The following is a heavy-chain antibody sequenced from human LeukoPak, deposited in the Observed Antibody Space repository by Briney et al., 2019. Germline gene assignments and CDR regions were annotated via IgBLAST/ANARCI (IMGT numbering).Heavy chain of an antibody. CDR2: ISNSHTYI. V-gene: IGHV3-21*01. CDR3: ARYVAAVGVDY. D-gene: IGHD6-13*01. Sequence: PGGSLRLSCAASGFTFNRYDMNWVRQAPGKGLEWVSSISNSHTYIYYSDSVKGRFTISRDNGRNSLFLQMNSLRADDTAVYYCARYVAAVGVDYWGQGTLVTVSS. J-gene: IGHJ4*02. CDR1: GFTFNRYD.